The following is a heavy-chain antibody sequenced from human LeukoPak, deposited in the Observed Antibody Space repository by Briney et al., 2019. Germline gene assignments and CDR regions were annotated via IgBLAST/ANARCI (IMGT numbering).Heavy chain of an antibody. CDR1: GGSISSSSYY. J-gene: IGHJ5*02. D-gene: IGHD1-1*01. CDR3: ARETVPYNWFDP. CDR2: IYYSGST. Sequence: PSETVSLTCTVSGGSISSSSYYWGWIRQPPGKGLEWIGSIYYSGSTYYNPSLKSRVTISVDTSKNQFSLKLSSVTAADTAVYYCARETVPYNWFDPWGQGTLVTVSS. V-gene: IGHV4-39*02.